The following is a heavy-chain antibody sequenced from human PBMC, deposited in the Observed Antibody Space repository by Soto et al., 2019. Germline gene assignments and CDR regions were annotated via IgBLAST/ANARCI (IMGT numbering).Heavy chain of an antibody. D-gene: IGHD4-17*01. CDR3: ARVIHDCGDYKDDYYFDY. J-gene: IGHJ4*02. Sequence: PSETLSLTCTVSGGSISSGDYYWSWIRQPPGKGLEWIGYIYYSGSTYYNPSLKSRVTISVDTSKNQFSLKLSSVTAADTAVYYCARVIHDCGDYKDDYYFDYWGQGTLVTVSS. CDR2: IYYSGST. V-gene: IGHV4-30-4*01. CDR1: GGSISSGDYY.